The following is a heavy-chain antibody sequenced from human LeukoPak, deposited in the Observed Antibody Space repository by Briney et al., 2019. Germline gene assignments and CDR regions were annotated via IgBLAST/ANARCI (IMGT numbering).Heavy chain of an antibody. J-gene: IGHJ4*02. CDR1: GFTFSSYG. CDR2: ISYDGSNK. D-gene: IGHD3-10*01. Sequence: PGGSLRLSCAASGFTFSSYGMHWVRQAPGKGLEWVAVISYDGSNKYYADSVKGRFTISRDNSKNTLYLQMNSLRAEDTAVYYCARDQHSMVRGVIIPMDYWGQGTLVTVSS. V-gene: IGHV3-30*03. CDR3: ARDQHSMVRGVIIPMDY.